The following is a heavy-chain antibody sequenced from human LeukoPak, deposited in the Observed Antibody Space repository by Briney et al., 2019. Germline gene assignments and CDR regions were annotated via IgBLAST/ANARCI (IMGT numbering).Heavy chain of an antibody. Sequence: GRSLRLSCAASGFTFSSYSMNWVCQAPREGLGWVSYISSTSNTKYYADSVKGRFTISRDNAKNSLYLQMNSLRAEDTAVYYCARILLAAGAFDIWGQGTMVTVSS. D-gene: IGHD2-15*01. CDR3: ARILLAAGAFDI. CDR1: GFTFSSYS. J-gene: IGHJ3*02. CDR2: ISSTSNTK. V-gene: IGHV3-48*01.